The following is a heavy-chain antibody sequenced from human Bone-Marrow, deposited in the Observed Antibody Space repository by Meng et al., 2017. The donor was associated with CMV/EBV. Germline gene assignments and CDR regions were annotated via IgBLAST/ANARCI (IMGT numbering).Heavy chain of an antibody. V-gene: IGHV1-18*01. CDR1: GYTFTNYG. Sequence: ASVKVSCKASGYTFTNYGISWVRQAPGQGLEWMGWISGHNDNTKYAQKVQGRVTMTTDTSTSTAYMELRSLRSDDTAMYYCARDRMTGTSRQRFGFDPWGQGTLVTVSS. CDR3: ARDRMTGTSRQRFGFDP. J-gene: IGHJ5*02. D-gene: IGHD1-7*01. CDR2: ISGHNDNT.